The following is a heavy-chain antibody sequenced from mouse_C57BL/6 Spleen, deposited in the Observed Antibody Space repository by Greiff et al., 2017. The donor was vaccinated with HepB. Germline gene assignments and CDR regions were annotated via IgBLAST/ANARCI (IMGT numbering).Heavy chain of an antibody. J-gene: IGHJ4*01. Sequence: VHLVESGPELVKPGASVKLSCKASGYTFTSYVINWVKQRPGQGLEWIGWIYPRDGSTKYNEKFKGKATLTVDTSSSTAYMELHSLTSEDSAVYFCARGGGWSLGAMDYWGQGTSVTVSS. V-gene: IGHV1-85*01. CDR3: ARGGGWSLGAMDY. D-gene: IGHD2-3*01. CDR2: IYPRDGST. CDR1: GYTFTSYV.